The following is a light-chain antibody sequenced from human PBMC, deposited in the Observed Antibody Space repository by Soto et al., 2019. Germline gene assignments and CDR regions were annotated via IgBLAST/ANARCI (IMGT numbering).Light chain of an antibody. V-gene: IGKV3-11*01. CDR2: DAS. Sequence: EIVLTQSPATLSLSPGERATLSCRASQSVSSYLAWYQQKPGQAPRLLIYDASNRATDIPARFSGSGSGTDFTLTISSLEPEDFAVYYCLQRSGWPWTVGQGTKVEI. CDR1: QSVSSY. J-gene: IGKJ1*01. CDR3: LQRSGWPWT.